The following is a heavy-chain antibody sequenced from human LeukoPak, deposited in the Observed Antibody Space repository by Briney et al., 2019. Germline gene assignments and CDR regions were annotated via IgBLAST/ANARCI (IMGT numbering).Heavy chain of an antibody. V-gene: IGHV3-23*01. J-gene: IGHJ3*02. Sequence: GRSLRLSCAASGFTFDDYAMSWVRQAPGKGLEWVSAISGSGGSTYYADSVKGRFTISRDNSKNTLYLQMNSLRAEDTAVYYCAKDRDLKITIFGVAPFDAFDIWGQGTMVTVSS. CDR3: AKDRDLKITIFGVAPFDAFDI. CDR2: ISGSGGST. CDR1: GFTFDDYA. D-gene: IGHD3-3*01.